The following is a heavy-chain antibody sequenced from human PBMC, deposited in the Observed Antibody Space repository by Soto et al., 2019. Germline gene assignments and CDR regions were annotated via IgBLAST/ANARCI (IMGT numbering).Heavy chain of an antibody. CDR3: AKDGYIVVTYSFAS. V-gene: IGHV3-23*01. D-gene: IGHD5-12*01. CDR1: GFTFSSYA. CDR2: ITGSGDSA. J-gene: IGHJ4*02. Sequence: VQLLESGGGSVQPGGSLRLSCATSGFTFSSYAMSWVRQAPGKGLEWVSAITGSGDSAFYADSVKGRFTISRDNSKNRMYLQMNSLRAEDTAVYYCAKDGYIVVTYSFASWGQGTLVTVSS.